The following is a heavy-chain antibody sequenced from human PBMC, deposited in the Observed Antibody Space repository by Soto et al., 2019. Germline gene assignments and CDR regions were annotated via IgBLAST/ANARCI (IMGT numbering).Heavy chain of an antibody. CDR2: IDWDDDK. Sequence: PTQTLRLACTFSSFSVSTIEMCVSWIRQPPGKALEWLARIDWDDDKYYSTSLKTRLTISKDTSKNQVVLTMTNMDPVDTATYYCARIVKVYYYYYMDVWGKGTTVIV. CDR3: ARIVKVYYYYYMDV. V-gene: IGHV2-70*11. CDR1: SFSVSTIEMC. J-gene: IGHJ6*03.